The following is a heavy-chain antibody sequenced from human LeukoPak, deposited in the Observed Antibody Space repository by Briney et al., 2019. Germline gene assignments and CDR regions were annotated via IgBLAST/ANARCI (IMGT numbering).Heavy chain of an antibody. J-gene: IGHJ6*03. CDR3: ARGPFQASHYYYYYYMDV. Sequence: ASVKVSCKASGHTFTSYDTNWVRQATGQGLEWMGWMNPNSGNTGYAQKFQGRVTMTRNTSISTAYMELSSLRSEDTAVYYCARGPFQASHYYYYYYMDVWGKGTTVTVSS. CDR2: MNPNSGNT. D-gene: IGHD2/OR15-2a*01. V-gene: IGHV1-8*01. CDR1: GHTFTSYD.